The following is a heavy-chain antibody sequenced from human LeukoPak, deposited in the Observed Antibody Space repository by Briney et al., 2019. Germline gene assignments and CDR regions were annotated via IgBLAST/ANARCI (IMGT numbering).Heavy chain of an antibody. CDR1: GFTFVNNA. J-gene: IGHJ4*02. CDR2: VVGGGRTT. CDR3: AKARLSTGWAYNDY. D-gene: IGHD6-19*01. V-gene: IGHV3-23*01. Sequence: PGGSLRLSCAASGFTFVNNAMSWVRQAPGKGLEWVSAVVGGGRTTFYADSVKGRFTISRDNSKNTVYLQINSLRAEDTAVYYCAKARLSTGWAYNDYWGQGTQVTVSS.